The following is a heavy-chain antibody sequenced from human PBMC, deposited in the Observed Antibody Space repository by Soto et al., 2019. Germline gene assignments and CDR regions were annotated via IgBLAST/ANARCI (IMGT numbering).Heavy chain of an antibody. CDR2: IKSKTDGGTT. J-gene: IGHJ6*02. V-gene: IGHV3-15*01. CDR1: GFTFSNAW. CDR3: TTGGSSWRTYYYYGMDV. D-gene: IGHD6-13*01. Sequence: PGGSLRLSCAASGFTFSNAWMSWVRQAPGKGLEWVGRIKSKTDGGTTDYAAPVKGRFTISRDDSKNTLYLQMNSLKTEDTAVYYCTTGGSSWRTYYYYGMDVWGQGTTVTVS.